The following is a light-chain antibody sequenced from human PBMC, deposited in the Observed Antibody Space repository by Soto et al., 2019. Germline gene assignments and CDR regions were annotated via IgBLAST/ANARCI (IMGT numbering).Light chain of an antibody. V-gene: IGLV1-51*02. CDR2: END. J-gene: IGLJ1*01. CDR3: GTWDSSLSIFV. Sequence: QSVLTQPPSVSAAPGQKVTMCCSGCSSNIGNYYVSWHQQLPGTAPKLLIYENDKRPSGIPDRFSGSKSGTSATLGITGLQTGDEADYYCGTWDSSLSIFVFGTGTNVTVL. CDR1: SSNIGNYY.